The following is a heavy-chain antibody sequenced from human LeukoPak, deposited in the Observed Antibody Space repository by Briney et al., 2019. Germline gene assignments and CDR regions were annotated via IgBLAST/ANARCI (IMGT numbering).Heavy chain of an antibody. CDR2: IYYSGST. V-gene: IGHV4-61*08. J-gene: IGHJ4*02. CDR3: ARTSLIGSGSFYFDY. CDR1: GGSISSGDYY. Sequence: SQTLSLTCTVSGGSISSGDYYWSWIRQPPGKGLEWIGYIYYSGSTNYNPSLKSRVTISVDTSKNQFSLKLSSVTAADTAVYYCARTSLIGSGSFYFDYWGQGILVTVSS. D-gene: IGHD6-19*01.